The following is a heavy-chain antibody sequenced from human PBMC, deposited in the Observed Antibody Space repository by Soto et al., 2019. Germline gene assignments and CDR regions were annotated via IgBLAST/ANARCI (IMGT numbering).Heavy chain of an antibody. CDR2: INADYGNT. V-gene: IGHV1-18*04. D-gene: IGHD4-4*01. Sequence: QLQLVQSGTELKKRGASVKVSCKASGYTFTNYGISWVRQAPGQGLEWMGWINADYGNTNYEQKFQGRVTMTTDTSTNTAYMELRSLRSDDTAVYYCARKSLSNFNWFDPWGQGTLVTVSS. J-gene: IGHJ5*02. CDR1: GYTFTNYG. CDR3: ARKSLSNFNWFDP.